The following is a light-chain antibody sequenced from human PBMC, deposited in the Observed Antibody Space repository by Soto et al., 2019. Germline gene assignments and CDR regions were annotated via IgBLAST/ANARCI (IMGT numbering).Light chain of an antibody. CDR2: GAS. CDR1: QSVSSS. J-gene: IGKJ2*01. Sequence: EIVMTQSPATLSVSPGERATLSCRASQSVSSSLAWYQQKPGQAPRLLISGASTRATGIPARFSGSGSGTEFTLTISSLQTEDFAVYYCQQYNNWPWYTFGQGTKVEIK. CDR3: QQYNNWPWYT. V-gene: IGKV3-15*01.